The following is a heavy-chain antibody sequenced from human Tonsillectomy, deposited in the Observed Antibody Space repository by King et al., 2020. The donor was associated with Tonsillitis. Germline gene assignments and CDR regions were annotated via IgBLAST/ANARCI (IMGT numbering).Heavy chain of an antibody. CDR2: ISGSGGST. CDR1: GFTFSSYA. D-gene: IGHD6-19*01. Sequence: VQLVESGGGLVQPGGSLRLSCAASGFTFSSYAMSWVRQAPGKGLEWVSDISGSGGSTYYVDSVKGRLTIPRDNSKNTLYLQMNSLKAEDTAVYFCAKETIAMAGMPTEFDYWGQGTLVTVSS. V-gene: IGHV3-23*04. J-gene: IGHJ4*02. CDR3: AKETIAMAGMPTEFDY.